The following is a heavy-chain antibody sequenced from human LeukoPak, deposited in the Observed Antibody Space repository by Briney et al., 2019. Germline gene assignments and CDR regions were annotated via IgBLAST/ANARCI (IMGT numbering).Heavy chain of an antibody. Sequence: GGSLRLSCAASGFTFSSYAMHWVRQAPGKGLEWVAVISYDGSNKYYADSVKGRFTISRDNSKNTLYLQMNSLRAEDTAVYYCAREEQWLVRGRFYGMDVWGQGTTVTVSS. D-gene: IGHD6-19*01. CDR2: ISYDGSNK. CDR1: GFTFSSYA. J-gene: IGHJ6*02. V-gene: IGHV3-30-3*01. CDR3: AREEQWLVRGRFYGMDV.